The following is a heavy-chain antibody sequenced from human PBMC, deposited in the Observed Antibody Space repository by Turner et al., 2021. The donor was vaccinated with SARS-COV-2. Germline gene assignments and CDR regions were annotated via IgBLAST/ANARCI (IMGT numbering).Heavy chain of an antibody. D-gene: IGHD6-13*01. V-gene: IGHV3-23*04. CDR2: ISVGGDTT. CDR1: GFTFSRYW. Sequence: EVQLVESGGGLVQPGGSLRLSCAASGFTFSRYWMHWVRQAPGKGLEWVSIISVGGDTTFYGDSVKGRFTISRDNSRNTLFLQMNSLRAEDTAVYYCAKGSGGSSWYYFDSWGQGTLVTVSS. CDR3: AKGSGGSSWYYFDS. J-gene: IGHJ4*02.